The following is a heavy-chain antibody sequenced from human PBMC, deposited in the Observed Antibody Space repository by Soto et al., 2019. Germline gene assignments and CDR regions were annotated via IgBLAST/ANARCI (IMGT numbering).Heavy chain of an antibody. CDR2: IKQDGSEK. J-gene: IGHJ4*02. CDR3: ARYYDFWSGHIPLGY. Sequence: GGSLRLSCAASGFTFSSYWMSWVRQAPGKGLEWVANIKQDGSEKYYVDSLKGRFTISRDNARNSLYLQMNSLRAEDTAVYYCARYYDFWSGHIPLGYWGQGTLVTVSS. CDR1: GFTFSSYW. D-gene: IGHD3-3*01. V-gene: IGHV3-7*03.